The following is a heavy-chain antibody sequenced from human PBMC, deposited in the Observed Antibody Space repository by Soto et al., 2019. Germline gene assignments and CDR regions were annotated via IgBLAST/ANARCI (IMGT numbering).Heavy chain of an antibody. CDR2: IIPIFGTA. CDR1: GGTFSSYA. CDR3: AGERTVTTSAGMDV. V-gene: IGHV1-69*06. J-gene: IGHJ6*02. Sequence: QVQLVQSGAEVKKPGSSVKVSCKASGGTFSSYAISWVRQAPGQGLEWMGGIIPIFGTANYAQKFQGRVTITADKSTSTADMELSSLRSEYTAVYYCAGERTVTTSAGMDVWGQGTTVTVSS. D-gene: IGHD4-4*01.